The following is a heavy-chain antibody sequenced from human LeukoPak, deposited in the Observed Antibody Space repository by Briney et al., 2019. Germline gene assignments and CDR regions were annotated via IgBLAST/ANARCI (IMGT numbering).Heavy chain of an antibody. CDR2: INPSGGCT. CDR1: GYTFTSYY. J-gene: IGHJ4*02. V-gene: IGHV1-46*01. Sequence: GASVRVSCKASGYTFTSYYMHWVRQAPGQGLEWMGIINPSGGCTSYAQKFQGRVTMTRDMSTSTVYMELSSLRSEDTAVYYCASTGLTPWSYHLELWGQGTLVTVSS. D-gene: IGHD1-26*01. CDR3: ASTGLTPWSYHLEL.